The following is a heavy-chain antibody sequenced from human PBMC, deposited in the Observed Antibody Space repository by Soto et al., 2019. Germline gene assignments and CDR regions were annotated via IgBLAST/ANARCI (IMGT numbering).Heavy chain of an antibody. V-gene: IGHV1-69*02. Sequence: QVQLVQSGAEVKKPGSSVKVSCKASGGTFSSYTISWVRQAPGQGLEWMGRIIPILGIANYAQKFQGRVTITADKATRTGYMELSSLRSEDTAVYYCARGEALYCGGDCYPPLDYWGQGTLVTVSS. J-gene: IGHJ4*02. CDR2: IIPILGIA. CDR1: GGTFSSYT. CDR3: ARGEALYCGGDCYPPLDY. D-gene: IGHD2-21*02.